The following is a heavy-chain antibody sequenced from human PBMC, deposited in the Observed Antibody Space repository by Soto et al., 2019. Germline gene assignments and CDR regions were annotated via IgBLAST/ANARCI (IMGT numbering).Heavy chain of an antibody. Sequence: SETLSLTCTVSGGSINSGDYYWSWIRQSPGKGLEWIAYISHTGLTDFNPSLKSRLSISEDTSKNQIYLKLNSVTAADTAVYYCARAEGISGSTWFGPWGHGVLVTVSS. D-gene: IGHD1-7*01. V-gene: IGHV4-30-4*01. CDR3: ARAEGISGSTWFGP. CDR2: ISHTGLT. J-gene: IGHJ5*02. CDR1: GGSINSGDYY.